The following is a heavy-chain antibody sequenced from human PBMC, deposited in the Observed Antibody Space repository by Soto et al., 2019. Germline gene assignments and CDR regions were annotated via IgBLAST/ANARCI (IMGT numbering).Heavy chain of an antibody. CDR3: ARDGGSSCTNGVCYID. D-gene: IGHD2-8*01. V-gene: IGHV4-31*03. CDR2: IYYSGST. Sequence: SETLSLTCTVSGGSISSGCYYWSWIRQHPGKGLEWIGYIYYSGSTYYNPSLKSRVTISVDTSKNQFSLKLSSVTAADTAVYYCARDGGSSCTNGVCYIDWGQRTLVTVSS. J-gene: IGHJ4*02. CDR1: GGSISSGCYY.